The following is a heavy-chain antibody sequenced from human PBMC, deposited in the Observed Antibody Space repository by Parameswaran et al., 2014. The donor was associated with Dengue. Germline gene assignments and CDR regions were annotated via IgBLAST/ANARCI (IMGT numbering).Heavy chain of an antibody. V-gene: IGHV4-30-4*01. CDR3: AREDNYYDSSGYLCFRAFDI. Sequence: RWIRQPPGKGLEWIGYIYYSGSTYYNPSLKSRVTISVDTSKNQFSLKLSSVTAADTAVYYCAREDNYYDSSGYLCFRAFDIWGQGTMVTVSS. D-gene: IGHD3-22*01. J-gene: IGHJ3*02. CDR2: IYYSGST.